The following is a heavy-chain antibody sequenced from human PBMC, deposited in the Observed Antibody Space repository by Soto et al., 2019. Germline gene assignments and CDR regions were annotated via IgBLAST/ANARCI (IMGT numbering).Heavy chain of an antibody. CDR2: IIWHGRNI. D-gene: IGHD5-18*01. CDR3: VQGQNWVFGYGSFDS. Sequence: HLVESGGDLVQPGRSLRLSCVGSAFSGITFGDYAMHQVRGGPGGGLEWVSGIIWHGRNIAYADSVKGRFTISRDNTKNTLDLEMDSLRPEDTALYYCVQGQNWVFGYGSFDSWGQGTRVTVSS. J-gene: IGHJ4*02. CDR1: AFSGITFGDYA. V-gene: IGHV3-9*01.